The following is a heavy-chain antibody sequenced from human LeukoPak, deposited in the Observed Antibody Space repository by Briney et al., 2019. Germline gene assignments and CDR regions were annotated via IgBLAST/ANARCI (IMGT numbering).Heavy chain of an antibody. Sequence: GASVKVSCKASGYTFTSYYMHWVRQAPGQGLEWMGLINPTGGSTGYAQKFQGRVTMTRDMSTSTVYTELSSLRSEDTAVYYCARAYYDSSGYYFDYWGQGTLVTVSS. J-gene: IGHJ4*02. CDR2: INPTGGST. CDR3: ARAYYDSSGYYFDY. CDR1: GYTFTSYY. D-gene: IGHD3-22*01. V-gene: IGHV1-46*01.